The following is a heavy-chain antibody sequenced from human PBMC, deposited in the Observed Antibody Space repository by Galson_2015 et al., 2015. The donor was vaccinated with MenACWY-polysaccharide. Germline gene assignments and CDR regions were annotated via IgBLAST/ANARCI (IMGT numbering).Heavy chain of an antibody. CDR3: AKDMFPYSSGWYQGVFDY. CDR2: ISGSGGST. Sequence: SLRLSCAASGFTFSSYAMSWVRQAPGKGLEWVSAISGSGGSTYYADSVKGRFTISRDNSKNTLYLQMNSLRAEDTALYCCAKDMFPYSSGWYQGVFDYWGQGTLVTVSS. J-gene: IGHJ4*02. D-gene: IGHD6-19*01. V-gene: IGHV3-23*01. CDR1: GFTFSSYA.